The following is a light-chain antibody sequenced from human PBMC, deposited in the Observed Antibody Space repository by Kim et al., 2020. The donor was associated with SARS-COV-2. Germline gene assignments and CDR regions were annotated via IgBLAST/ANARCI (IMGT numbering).Light chain of an antibody. V-gene: IGLV2-23*02. CDR3: YSYAVSSTWV. CDR1: SSEVWRYNL. CDR2: EVS. J-gene: IGLJ3*02. Sequence: SITISGSGTSSEVWRYNLVSWYQQHPGKAPARMIYEVSKRPSGVSKRFSGSKSGNTASLTISGLQAEDEADYYCYSYAVSSTWVFGGGTKLTVL.